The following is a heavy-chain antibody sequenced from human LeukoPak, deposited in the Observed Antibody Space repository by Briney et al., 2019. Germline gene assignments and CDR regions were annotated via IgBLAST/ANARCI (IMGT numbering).Heavy chain of an antibody. J-gene: IGHJ4*02. Sequence: PGGSLRLSCAASGFTFSSYAMSWVRQAPGKGLEWVSAISGSGGSTYYADSVKGRFTLSRDDSRNTVNNLRVEDTAIYYCARASWISTADAVCWGQGTQVTVSS. V-gene: IGHV3-23*01. CDR2: ISGSGGST. D-gene: IGHD2-2*03. CDR3: ARASWISTADAVC. CDR1: GFTFSSYA.